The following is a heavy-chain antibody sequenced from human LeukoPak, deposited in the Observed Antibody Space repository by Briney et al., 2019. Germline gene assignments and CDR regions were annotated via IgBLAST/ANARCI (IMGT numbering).Heavy chain of an antibody. J-gene: IGHJ4*02. V-gene: IGHV4-30-4*08. CDR3: ARVASSSWYYFDY. CDR1: GGSISSGDYY. D-gene: IGHD6-13*01. Sequence: SQTLSLTCTVSGGSISSGDYYWSWIRQPPGKGLEWIGYICYSGSTYYNPSLKSRVTISVDTSKNQFSLKLSSVTAADTAVYYCARVASSSWYYFDYWGQGTLVTVSS. CDR2: ICYSGST.